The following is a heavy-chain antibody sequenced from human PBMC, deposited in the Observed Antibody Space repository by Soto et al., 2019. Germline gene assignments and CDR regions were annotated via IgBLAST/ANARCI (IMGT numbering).Heavy chain of an antibody. J-gene: IGHJ4*02. Sequence: SETLSLTCTVSGGSISSDDYYWSWIRQPPGKGLEWVGYIYYTGSTNYNPSLKSRVTISVDTSKNQFSLKLTSVSAADTAVYYCARDRSNSHDFFDVWGPGTLVTVSS. CDR2: IYYTGST. CDR3: ARDRSNSHDFFDV. V-gene: IGHV4-30-4*01. D-gene: IGHD6-6*01. CDR1: GGSISSDDYY.